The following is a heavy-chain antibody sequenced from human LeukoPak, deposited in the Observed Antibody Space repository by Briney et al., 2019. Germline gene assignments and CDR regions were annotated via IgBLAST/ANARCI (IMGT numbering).Heavy chain of an antibody. CDR2: ISGSRGTT. CDR1: GXTFSSYW. CDR3: AKERTGGWPFDY. J-gene: IGHJ4*02. V-gene: IGHV3-23*01. D-gene: IGHD6-19*01. Sequence: GGSLRLSCAASGXTFSSYWMHWVRQAPGKGLEWVSGISGSRGTTYYADSVKGRLTISRDNSKNTLYLQMNSLRADDTAVYYCAKERTGGWPFDYWGQGTLVTVSS.